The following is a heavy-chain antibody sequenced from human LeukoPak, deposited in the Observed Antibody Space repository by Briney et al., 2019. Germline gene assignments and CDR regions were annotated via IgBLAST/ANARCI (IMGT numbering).Heavy chain of an antibody. CDR1: GFTFSSYS. CDR2: ISSSSSTI. Sequence: GGSLRLSCAAPGFTFSSYSMNWVRQAPGKGLEWVSYISSSSSTIYYADSVKGRFTISRDNAKNSLYLQMNSLRDEDTAVYYCARGPISNYYGSGSPGGFLLGFDYWGQGTLVTVSS. D-gene: IGHD3-10*01. CDR3: ARGPISNYYGSGSPGGFLLGFDY. J-gene: IGHJ4*02. V-gene: IGHV3-48*02.